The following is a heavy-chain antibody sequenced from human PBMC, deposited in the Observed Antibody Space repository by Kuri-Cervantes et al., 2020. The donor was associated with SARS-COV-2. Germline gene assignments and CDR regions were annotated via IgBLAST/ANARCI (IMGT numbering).Heavy chain of an antibody. J-gene: IGHJ4*02. Sequence: GGSLRLSCAASGFTFSSYAMSWVRQAPGKGLEWVSVIYSGGSSTYYADSVKGRFTISRDNSKNTLYLQMNSLRAEDTAVYYCAKVEKYYDFWSGPSAAYYFDYWGQGTLVTVSS. CDR3: AKVEKYYDFWSGPSAAYYFDY. CDR1: GFTFSSYA. CDR2: IYSGGSST. V-gene: IGHV3-23*03. D-gene: IGHD3-3*01.